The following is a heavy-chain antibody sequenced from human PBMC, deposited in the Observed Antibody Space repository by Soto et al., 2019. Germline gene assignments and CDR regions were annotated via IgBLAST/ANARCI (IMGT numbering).Heavy chain of an antibody. V-gene: IGHV1-18*01. CDR2: ISAYNGQT. J-gene: IGHJ6*02. CDR3: ARDYGNTGGMDV. D-gene: IGHD4-4*01. CDR1: GYTFNVYG. Sequence: QVQLVQSGVEVKKPGASVKVSCKASGYTFNVYGISWVRQAPGQGLEWMGWISAYNGQTKDAQKFQGRVIMTTDTSTTTAYMELRSLRSDDTAIYHCARDYGNTGGMDVWGQGTTVTVS.